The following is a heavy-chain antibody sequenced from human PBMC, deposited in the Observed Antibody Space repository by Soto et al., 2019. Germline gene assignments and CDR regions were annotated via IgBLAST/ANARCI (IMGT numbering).Heavy chain of an antibody. CDR2: INHSGST. D-gene: IGHD4-17*01. CDR1: GGSFSGYY. CDR3: ARGPDYGDYGDY. J-gene: IGHJ4*01. Sequence: QVQLQQWGAGLLKPSETLSLTCAVYGGSFSGYYWSWIRQHPGKGLEWIGEINHSGSTNYNPSLKSRVTISVDTSKNQFSLKLSSVTAADTAVYYCARGPDYGDYGDYWRHGTLVTVSS. V-gene: IGHV4-34*01.